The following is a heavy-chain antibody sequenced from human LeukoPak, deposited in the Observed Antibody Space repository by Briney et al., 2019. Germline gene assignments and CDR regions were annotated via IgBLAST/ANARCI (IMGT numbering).Heavy chain of an antibody. D-gene: IGHD2-8*01. CDR2: IYYGGST. Sequence: KPSETLSLTCTVSGGSISSSTYYWGWIRQPPGKGLEWIGSIYYGGSTYYNPSLKSRVTISVDTSKNQFSLKLSSVTAADTAVYYCARVEGLYADFDYWGQGTLVTVSS. CDR1: GGSISSSTYY. CDR3: ARVEGLYADFDY. J-gene: IGHJ4*02. V-gene: IGHV4-39*07.